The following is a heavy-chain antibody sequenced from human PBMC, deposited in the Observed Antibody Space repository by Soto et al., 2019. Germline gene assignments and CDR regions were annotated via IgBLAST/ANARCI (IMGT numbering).Heavy chain of an antibody. J-gene: IGHJ4*02. CDR1: GFSFGSYA. V-gene: IGHV3-23*01. CDR3: ARWSYIDY. Sequence: GGSLRLSCAASGFSFGSYALSWVRQAPGKGLEWVSTISGSDGKTFYADSVKGRFSISGDTSQNTLYLQMNSLRADDTAIYYCARWSYIDYWGQGTRVTVSS. D-gene: IGHD3-3*01. CDR2: ISGSDGKT.